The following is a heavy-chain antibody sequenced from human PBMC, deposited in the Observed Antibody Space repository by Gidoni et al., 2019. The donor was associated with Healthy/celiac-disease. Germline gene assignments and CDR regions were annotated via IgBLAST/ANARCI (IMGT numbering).Heavy chain of an antibody. CDR2: ISYDGSNK. Sequence: QVQLVESGGGVVQPGRSLRLSCAASGFTFSSYGMHWVRQAPGKGLEWVAVISYDGSNKYYADSVKGRFTISRDNSKNTLYLQMNSLRAEDTAVYYCAKDLRLYYYDSSGYNAFDIWGQGTMVTVSS. J-gene: IGHJ3*02. CDR1: GFTFSSYG. CDR3: AKDLRLYYYDSSGYNAFDI. V-gene: IGHV3-30*18. D-gene: IGHD3-22*01.